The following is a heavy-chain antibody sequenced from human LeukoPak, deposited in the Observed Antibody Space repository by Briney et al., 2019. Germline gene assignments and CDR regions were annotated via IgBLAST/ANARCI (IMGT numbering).Heavy chain of an antibody. D-gene: IGHD3-22*01. CDR2: ISHDGIIA. J-gene: IGHJ3*01. Sequence: GRSLRLSCAASGFSFRNYDMSRVRQAPGKGLEWVAFISHDGIIAYYTDSVKGRFTISRDNSKKTLYLQMKSPRAEDTAMYFSAREGPISVVVITYDAFDLWGRGTVVTVSS. CDR1: GFSFRNYD. CDR3: AREGPISVVVITYDAFDL. V-gene: IGHV3-30-3*01.